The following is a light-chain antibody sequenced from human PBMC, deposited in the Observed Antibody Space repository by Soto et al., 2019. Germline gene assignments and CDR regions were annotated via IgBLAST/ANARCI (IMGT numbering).Light chain of an antibody. J-gene: IGKJ4*01. CDR1: QSVSSD. CDR3: QQYSVWPPVLT. V-gene: IGKV3-15*01. Sequence: EILMTRSPATLSVSPGERARLSCRASQSVSSDLAWYQQKPGQAPRLLIYGASTRATDIPARFSGNGSGTEFTLSISSLQSEDFAVYYCQQYSVWPPVLTFGGGTKVDIK. CDR2: GAS.